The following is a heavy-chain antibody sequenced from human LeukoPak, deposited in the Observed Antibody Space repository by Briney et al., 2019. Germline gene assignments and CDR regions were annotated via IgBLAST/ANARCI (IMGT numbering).Heavy chain of an antibody. CDR1: GFTFDDYA. Sequence: GGSLRLSCAASGFTFDDYAMHWVRQAPGKGLEWVSGISWNSGSIGYADSVKGRFTISRDNAKNSLYLQMNSLRAEDTALYYCAKGSSPFDYWGQGTLVTVSS. J-gene: IGHJ4*02. V-gene: IGHV3-9*01. CDR3: AKGSSPFDY. CDR2: ISWNSGSI.